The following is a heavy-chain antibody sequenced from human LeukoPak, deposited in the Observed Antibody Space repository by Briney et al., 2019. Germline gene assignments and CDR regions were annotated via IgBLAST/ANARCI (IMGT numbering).Heavy chain of an antibody. CDR2: IYDSGST. CDR1: GGFISGHY. Sequence: SETLSLTCTVSGGFISGHYWTWIRQPPGKGLEWIGYIYDSGSTTYNPSLKSRVTISVDTSKNQFSLKLSSVTAADTAVYYCARGGVLKSVDYWGQGTLVAVSS. D-gene: IGHD3-16*01. CDR3: ARGGVLKSVDY. J-gene: IGHJ4*02. V-gene: IGHV4-59*11.